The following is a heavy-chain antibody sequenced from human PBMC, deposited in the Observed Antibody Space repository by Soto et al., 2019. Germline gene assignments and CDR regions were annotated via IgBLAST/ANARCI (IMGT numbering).Heavy chain of an antibody. V-gene: IGHV4-59*08. Sequence: QVQLQESGPGLVKPSETLSLICSDSGGSISSHNWGWIRLPPGKGLEWIGYIRDSGDTSYNPSLHLGVTRSLDTSKKEFSLKLTSVTAADTAVYYCVRQGFGALHGLVDVWGQGTTVTVSS. J-gene: IGHJ6*02. CDR1: GGSISSHN. CDR2: IRDSGDT. D-gene: IGHD3-10*01. CDR3: VRQGFGALHGLVDV.